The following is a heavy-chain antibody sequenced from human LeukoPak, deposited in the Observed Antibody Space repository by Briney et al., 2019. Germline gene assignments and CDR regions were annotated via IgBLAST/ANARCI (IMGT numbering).Heavy chain of an antibody. J-gene: IGHJ6*02. V-gene: IGHV4-34*01. CDR1: GGSFSGYY. CDR3: ARETHYYYGSGSLYYYYYYGMDV. D-gene: IGHD3-10*01. Sequence: PSETLSLTCAVYGGSFSGYYWSWIRQPPGKGLEWVGEINHSGSTNYNPSLKSRVTISVDTSKNQFSLKLSSVTAADTAVYYCARETHYYYGSGSLYYYYYYGMDVWGQGTTVTVSS. CDR2: INHSGST.